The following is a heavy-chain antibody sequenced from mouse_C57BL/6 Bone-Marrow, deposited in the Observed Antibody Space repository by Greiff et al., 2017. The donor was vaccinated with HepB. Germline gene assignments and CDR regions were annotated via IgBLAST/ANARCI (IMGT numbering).Heavy chain of an antibody. D-gene: IGHD1-1*01. CDR3: ARGIYYYGSSPLDY. Sequence: VQLKQSGPELVKPGDSVKISCKASGYSFTGYFMNWVMQSHGKSLEWIGRINPYNGDTFYNQKFKGKATLTVDKSSSTAHMELRSLTSEDSAVYYCARGIYYYGSSPLDYWGQGTSVTVSS. CDR2: INPYNGDT. J-gene: IGHJ4*01. CDR1: GYSFTGYF. V-gene: IGHV1-20*01.